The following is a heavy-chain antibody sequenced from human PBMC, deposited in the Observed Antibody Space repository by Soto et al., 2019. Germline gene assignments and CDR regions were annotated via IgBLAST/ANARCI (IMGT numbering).Heavy chain of an antibody. V-gene: IGHV1-8*01. Sequence: QVQLVQSGAEVREPGASVKVSCKASGYSFTSLDINWVRQTAGQGLEWMGWMQPSTGRTGYAQKFQGRVTMTRDTSINTAYMELTTLTSDDTAVYYCARGVSAGVDYGGQGTLVTVSS. CDR3: ARGVSAGVDY. D-gene: IGHD1-26*01. CDR1: GYSFTSLD. CDR2: MQPSTGRT. J-gene: IGHJ4*02.